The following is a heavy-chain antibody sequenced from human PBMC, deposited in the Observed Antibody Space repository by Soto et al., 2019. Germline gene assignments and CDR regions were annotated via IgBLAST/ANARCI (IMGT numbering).Heavy chain of an antibody. CDR2: IYYSGST. CDR3: ARERGYCGGDCSRGAIHI. J-gene: IGHJ3*02. Sequence: SETLSLTCTVSGGSISSYYWSWIRQPPGKGPEWIGYIYYSGSTNYNPSLKSRVTISVDTSKNQFSLKLSSVTAADTAVYYCARERGYCGGDCSRGAIHIWGQGTMVTVSS. CDR1: GGSISSYY. D-gene: IGHD2-21*02. V-gene: IGHV4-59*01.